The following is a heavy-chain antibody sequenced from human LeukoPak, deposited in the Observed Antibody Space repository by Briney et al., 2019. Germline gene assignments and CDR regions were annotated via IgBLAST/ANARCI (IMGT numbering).Heavy chain of an antibody. D-gene: IGHD4-17*01. CDR2: IYYSGST. J-gene: IGHJ4*02. CDR3: ARAVRLPKGYGDYFDY. CDR1: GGSISSSSYY. V-gene: IGHV4-39*07. Sequence: SETLSLTCTVSGGSISSSSYYWGWIRQPPGKGLEWIGSIYYSGSTYYNPSLKSRVTISVDTSKDQFSLKLSSVTAADTAVYYCARAVRLPKGYGDYFDYWGQGTLVTVSS.